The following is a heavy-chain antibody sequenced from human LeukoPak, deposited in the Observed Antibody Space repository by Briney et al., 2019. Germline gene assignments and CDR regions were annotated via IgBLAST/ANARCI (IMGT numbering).Heavy chain of an antibody. CDR3: ARGPIPYNYFDY. V-gene: IGHV4-34*01. Sequence: SETLSLTCAVYGGSFSGYYWSWIRQPPGKGLEWIAEINHSGSTNYNPSLKSRVTISVDTSKNHFSLKLSSVTAADTAVYYCARGPIPYNYFDYWGQGTLVTVSS. J-gene: IGHJ4*02. CDR2: INHSGST. D-gene: IGHD2-2*02. CDR1: GGSFSGYY.